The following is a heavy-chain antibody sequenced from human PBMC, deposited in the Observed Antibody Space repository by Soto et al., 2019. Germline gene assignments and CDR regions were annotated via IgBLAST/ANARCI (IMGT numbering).Heavy chain of an antibody. CDR3: AKRLVATTPDAFDI. J-gene: IGHJ3*02. CDR2: ISYDGSNK. V-gene: IGHV3-30*18. Sequence: GGSLRLSCAASGFTFSSYGMHWVRQAPGKGLEWVAVISYDGSNKYYADSVKGRFTISRDNSKNTLYLQMNSLRAEDTAVYYCAKRLVATTPDAFDIWGQGTMVTVSS. D-gene: IGHD5-12*01. CDR1: GFTFSSYG.